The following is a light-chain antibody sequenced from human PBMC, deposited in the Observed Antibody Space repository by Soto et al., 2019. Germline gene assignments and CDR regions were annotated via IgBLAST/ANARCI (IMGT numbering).Light chain of an antibody. Sequence: DIQMTQSPSSLSASVGDRVTITCRASQDISNFLAWFQQKPGKAPKSLISAASSLQSGVPSKFSGSGSGTDFTLTINNLQPEDFATYYCQQYNSYPITFGQGTRLEIK. CDR1: QDISNF. CDR3: QQYNSYPIT. CDR2: AAS. J-gene: IGKJ5*01. V-gene: IGKV1-16*02.